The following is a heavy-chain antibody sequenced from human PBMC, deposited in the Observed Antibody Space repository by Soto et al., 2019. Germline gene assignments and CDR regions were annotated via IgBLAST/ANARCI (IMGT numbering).Heavy chain of an antibody. CDR1: GGSVNGYY. CDR2: INHTGGT. Sequence: SETLSLTCAVYGGSVNGYYWNWIRQPPGKGLEWIGEINHTGGTHYNPSLKSRVTMSVDTSKNQFSLRLSSVTAADTAVYYCARHLAVSGTFNWFDPWGQGTLVTVSS. D-gene: IGHD6-13*01. J-gene: IGHJ5*02. V-gene: IGHV4-34*10. CDR3: ARHLAVSGTFNWFDP.